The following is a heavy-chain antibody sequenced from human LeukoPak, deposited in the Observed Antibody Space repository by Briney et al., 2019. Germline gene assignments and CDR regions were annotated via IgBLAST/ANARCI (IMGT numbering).Heavy chain of an antibody. CDR1: GFTFSSYA. D-gene: IGHD1-26*01. CDR3: ARRWELRYPLIDY. V-gene: IGHV3-30-3*01. J-gene: IGHJ4*02. CDR2: ISYDGSNK. Sequence: GGSLRLSCAASGFTFSSYAMHWVRQAPGKGLEWVAVISYDGSNKYYADSVKGRFTLSRDNSKNTLYLQMNSLRAEDTAVYYCARRWELRYPLIDYWGQGTLVTVSS.